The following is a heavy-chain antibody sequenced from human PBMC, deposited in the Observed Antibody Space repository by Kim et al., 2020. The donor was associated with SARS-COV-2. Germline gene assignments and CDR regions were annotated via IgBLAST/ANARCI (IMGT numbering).Heavy chain of an antibody. J-gene: IGHJ3*02. CDR1: GFTFSNAW. Sequence: GGSLRLSCAASGFTFSNAWMSWVRQAPGKGLEWVGHIKSKTDGGTTDYAAPVKGRFTISRDDSKNTLYLQMNSLKTEDTAVYYCTTDLGSSGYTARLGDAFDIWGQGTMVTLSS. D-gene: IGHD6-19*01. CDR3: TTDLGSSGYTARLGDAFDI. CDR2: IKSKTDGGTT. V-gene: IGHV3-15*01.